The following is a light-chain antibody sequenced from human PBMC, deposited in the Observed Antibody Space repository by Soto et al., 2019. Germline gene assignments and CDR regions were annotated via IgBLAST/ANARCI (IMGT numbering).Light chain of an antibody. CDR3: QKYGSSPWT. CDR1: QSVSSSY. CDR2: GAS. Sequence: SQSVSSSYLAWYQQKPGQAPRLLIYGASSRATGIPDRFSGSGSGTDFTLNISRLQPEDFAGYYCQKYGSSPWTCGQGTKGDIK. V-gene: IGKV3-20*01. J-gene: IGKJ1*01.